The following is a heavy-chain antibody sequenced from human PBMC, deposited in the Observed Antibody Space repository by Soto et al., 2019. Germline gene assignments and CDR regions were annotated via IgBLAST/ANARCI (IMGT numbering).Heavy chain of an antibody. D-gene: IGHD3-22*01. J-gene: IGHJ4*02. Sequence: ASVKVSCKASGYTFTSYAMHWVRQAPGQRPEWMGWINAGNGNTKYSQKFQGRVTITRDTSASTAYMELSSLRSEDTAVYYCARDYYDSSGYYPLDYWGQGTLVTVSS. V-gene: IGHV1-3*01. CDR1: GYTFTSYA. CDR2: INAGNGNT. CDR3: ARDYYDSSGYYPLDY.